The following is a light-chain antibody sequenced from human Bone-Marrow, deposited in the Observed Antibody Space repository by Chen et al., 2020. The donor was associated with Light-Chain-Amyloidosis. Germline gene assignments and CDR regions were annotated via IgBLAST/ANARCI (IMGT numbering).Light chain of an antibody. J-gene: IGKJ4*01. CDR2: DAS. CDR3: QQYDNLPLT. Sequence: DIKMTQSPSSLSASVGDRVTITSQASQDISNYLNWYQQKPGKAPKLLIYDASNLETGVQSRFSGSGSGTDFTFTISSLQPEDIATYYCQQYDNLPLTFGGGTKVEIK. CDR1: QDISNY. V-gene: IGKV1-33*01.